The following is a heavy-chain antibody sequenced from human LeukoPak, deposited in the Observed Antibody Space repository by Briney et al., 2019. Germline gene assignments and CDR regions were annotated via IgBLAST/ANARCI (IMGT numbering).Heavy chain of an antibody. D-gene: IGHD2-15*01. CDR3: ARGADIVVVVAATGCDY. V-gene: IGHV7-4-1*02. J-gene: IGHJ4*02. CDR2: INTNTGNP. CDR1: GYTFTSYA. Sequence: ASVKVSRKASGYTFTSYAMNWVRQAPGQGLEWMGWINTNTGNPTYAQGFTGRFVFSLDTSVSTAYLQISSLKAEDTAVYYCARGADIVVVVAATGCDYWGQGTLVTVSS.